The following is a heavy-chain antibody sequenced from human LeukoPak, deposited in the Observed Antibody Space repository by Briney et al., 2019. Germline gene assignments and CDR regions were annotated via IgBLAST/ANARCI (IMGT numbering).Heavy chain of an antibody. CDR2: MNPNSGNT. Sequence: ATVKVSCKASGYTFTSYDISWVRQATGQGLKWMGWMNPNSGNTGYAQKFQGRVTMTRNTSISTAYMELSSLRSEDTAVYYCARTYTLYYYYYGMDVWGQGTTVTVSS. CDR1: GYTFTSYD. D-gene: IGHD2-2*02. CDR3: ARTYTLYYYYYGMDV. J-gene: IGHJ6*02. V-gene: IGHV1-8*01.